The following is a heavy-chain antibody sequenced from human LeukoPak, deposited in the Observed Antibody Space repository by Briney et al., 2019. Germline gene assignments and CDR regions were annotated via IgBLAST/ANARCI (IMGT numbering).Heavy chain of an antibody. CDR3: ARGEYSSGWYAY. D-gene: IGHD6-19*01. J-gene: IGHJ4*02. CDR2: INPNSGGT. Sequence: ASVKVSCKASGYTLTGYYMHWVRQAPGQGLEWMGWINPNSGGTNYAQKFQGWVTMTRDTSISTAYMELSRLRSDDTAVYYCARGEYSSGWYAYWGQGTLVTVSS. CDR1: GYTLTGYY. V-gene: IGHV1-2*04.